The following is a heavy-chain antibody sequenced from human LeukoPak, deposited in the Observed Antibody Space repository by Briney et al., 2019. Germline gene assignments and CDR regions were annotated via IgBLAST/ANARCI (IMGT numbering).Heavy chain of an antibody. CDR1: GGSISSSSYY. CDR3: ARGPELIVPGGSYYYYMDV. Sequence: SETLSLTCTVSGGSISSSSYYWGWIRQPPGKGLEWIGSIYYSGSTYYNPSLKSRVTISVDTSKNQFSLKLSSVTAADTAVYYCARGPELIVPGGSYYYYMDVWGKGTTVTVSS. CDR2: IYYSGST. D-gene: IGHD2-8*01. J-gene: IGHJ6*03. V-gene: IGHV4-39*07.